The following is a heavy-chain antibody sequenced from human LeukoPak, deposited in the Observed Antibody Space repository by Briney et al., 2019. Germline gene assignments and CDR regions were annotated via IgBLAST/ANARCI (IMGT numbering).Heavy chain of an antibody. D-gene: IGHD5-12*01. Sequence: SVKVSCKASGGTFSSYTISWVRQAPGQGLEWMGRIIPILGIANYAQKFQGRVTITADKSTSTAYMELSSLRSEDTAVYYCARDPHPQSGYDDDYWGQGTLVTVSS. CDR2: IIPILGIA. V-gene: IGHV1-69*04. CDR3: ARDPHPQSGYDDDY. J-gene: IGHJ4*02. CDR1: GGTFSSYT.